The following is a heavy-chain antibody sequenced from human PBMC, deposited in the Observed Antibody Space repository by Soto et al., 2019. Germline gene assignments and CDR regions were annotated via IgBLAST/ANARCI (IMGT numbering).Heavy chain of an antibody. CDR2: ISYDGSNK. D-gene: IGHD2-15*01. V-gene: IGHV3-30-3*01. CDR1: GFTFSSYA. Sequence: GSLRLSCAASGFTFSSYAMHWVRQAPGKGLEWVAVISYDGSNKYYADSVKGRFTISRDNSKNTLYLQMNSLRAEDTAVYYCARSSTYGGKHFDYYSGMDVWGQGTTVTVSS. CDR3: ARSSTYGGKHFDYYSGMDV. J-gene: IGHJ6*02.